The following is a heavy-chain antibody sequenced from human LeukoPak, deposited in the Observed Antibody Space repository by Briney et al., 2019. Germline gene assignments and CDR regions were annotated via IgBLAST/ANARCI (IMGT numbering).Heavy chain of an antibody. D-gene: IGHD3-10*01. CDR2: IYTSGST. Sequence: SETLSLTCTVSGGSISSYYWSWIRQPAGKGLEWIGRIYTSGSTNYNPSLKSRVTISVDTSKNQFSLKLSSVTAADTAVYYCARVGAGYGSGSYYTYYYYYYMDVWGKGTTVTISS. V-gene: IGHV4-4*07. CDR1: GGSISSYY. J-gene: IGHJ6*03. CDR3: ARVGAGYGSGSYYTYYYYYYMDV.